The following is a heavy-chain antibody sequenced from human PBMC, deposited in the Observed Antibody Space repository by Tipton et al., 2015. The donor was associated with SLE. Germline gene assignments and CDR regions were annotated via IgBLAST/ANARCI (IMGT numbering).Heavy chain of an antibody. CDR2: ISSYGSYI. CDR1: GFTFSSYS. D-gene: IGHD2-2*01. Sequence: SLRLSCAASGFTFSSYSINWVRQAPGKGLEWVSSISSYGSYIYYADSVKGRFTISRDNAKNPLYPQMSSLRVEDTAIYYCVRASLSFGEYQLLSAEYFQHWGQGTLVTVSS. V-gene: IGHV3-21*01. J-gene: IGHJ1*01. CDR3: VRASLSFGEYQLLSAEYFQH.